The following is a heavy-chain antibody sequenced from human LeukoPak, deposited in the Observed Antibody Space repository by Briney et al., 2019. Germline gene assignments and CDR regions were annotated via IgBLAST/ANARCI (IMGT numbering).Heavy chain of an antibody. CDR3: ARDHCSGGSCYYYYYGMDV. Sequence: SETLSLTCAVSGGSISSSNWWSWVRQPPGKGLEWIGEIYHSGSTNYNPSLKSRVTISVDKSKNQFSLKLSSVTAADTAVYYCARDHCSGGSCYYYYYGMDVWGKGTTVTVSS. CDR1: GGSISSSNW. J-gene: IGHJ6*04. V-gene: IGHV4-4*02. D-gene: IGHD2-15*01. CDR2: IYHSGST.